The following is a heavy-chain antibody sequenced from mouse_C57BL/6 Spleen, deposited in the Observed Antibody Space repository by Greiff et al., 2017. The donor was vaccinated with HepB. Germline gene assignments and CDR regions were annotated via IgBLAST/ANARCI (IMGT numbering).Heavy chain of an antibody. Sequence: EVKLVESEGGLVQPGSSMKLSCTASGFTFSDYYMAWVRQVPEKGLEWVANINYDGSSTYYLDSLKSRFIISRDNAKNSLYLQMSSLKSEDTATYYCARELLRVFDYWGQGTTLTVSS. CDR2: INYDGSST. D-gene: IGHD1-1*01. J-gene: IGHJ2*01. V-gene: IGHV5-16*01. CDR1: GFTFSDYY. CDR3: ARELLRVFDY.